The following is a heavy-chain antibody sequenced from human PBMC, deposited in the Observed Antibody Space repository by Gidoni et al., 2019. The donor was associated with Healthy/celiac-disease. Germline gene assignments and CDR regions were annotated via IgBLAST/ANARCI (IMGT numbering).Heavy chain of an antibody. Sequence: QVQLMESGGGLVKTGGSMRLYCAASGITFSDYYISWIRQASGKGVEWVSYISSSSSYTNYADAVKGRFTISRDNAKNSLYLQMNSLRAEDTALYYCASMGRGRGTGALINWGQGTLVTVSS. CDR1: GITFSDYY. CDR2: ISSSSSYT. D-gene: IGHD1-1*01. J-gene: IGHJ4*02. V-gene: IGHV3-11*06. CDR3: ASMGRGRGTGALIN.